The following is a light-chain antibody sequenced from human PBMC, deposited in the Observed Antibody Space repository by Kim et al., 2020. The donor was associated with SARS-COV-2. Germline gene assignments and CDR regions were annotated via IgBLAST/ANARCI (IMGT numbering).Light chain of an antibody. CDR1: QSVGSN. V-gene: IGKV3-15*01. CDR2: GAS. Sequence: SPGERATLSCRASQSVGSNVAWYQQKPGQAPRLLIYGASTRATDIPARFSGSGSGTEFTLIISSLQSEDLADYFCQQYDDWPPWTLGQGTKVDIK. J-gene: IGKJ1*01. CDR3: QQYDDWPPWT.